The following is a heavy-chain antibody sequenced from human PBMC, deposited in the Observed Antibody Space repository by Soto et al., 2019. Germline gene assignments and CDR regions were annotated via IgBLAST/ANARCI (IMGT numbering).Heavy chain of an antibody. J-gene: IGHJ4*02. CDR1: GGSISSGDYY. CDR2: IYHSGST. CDR3: ARVYSGSYSDS. D-gene: IGHD1-26*01. Sequence: SETLSLTCTFSGGSISSGDYYWSWIRQPPGKGLEWIGYIYHSGSTHYSPSLKSRVTISVDKSKNHFSLNLTSVTAADTAVYYCARVYSGSYSDSWGQGTLVTVSS. V-gene: IGHV4-30-4*01.